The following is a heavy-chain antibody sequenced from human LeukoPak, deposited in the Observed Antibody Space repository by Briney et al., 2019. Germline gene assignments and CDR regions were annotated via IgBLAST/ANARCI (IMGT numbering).Heavy chain of an antibody. Sequence: SVKVSCKASGGTFSSYAISWVRQTPGQGLEWMGGIIPIFGTANYAQKFQGRVTITADESTSTTYMGLSSLRSEDTAVYYCARVDSPFGVVIQWDQSWFDPWGQGTLVTVSS. CDR1: GGTFSSYA. D-gene: IGHD3-3*01. CDR3: ARVDSPFGVVIQWDQSWFDP. J-gene: IGHJ5*02. V-gene: IGHV1-69*13. CDR2: IIPIFGTA.